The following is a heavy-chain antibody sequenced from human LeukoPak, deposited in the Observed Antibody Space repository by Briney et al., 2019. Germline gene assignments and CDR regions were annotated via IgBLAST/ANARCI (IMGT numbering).Heavy chain of an antibody. Sequence: GGSLRLSCAASGFTFSSYAMSWVRQAPGKGLEWVSAISGSGGSTYYADSVKGRFTISRDNSKNTLYLQMNSLRAEDTAVYYCAKVPGATYCSSTSRYRLYWGQGTLVTVSS. J-gene: IGHJ4*02. D-gene: IGHD2-2*01. V-gene: IGHV3-23*01. CDR3: AKVPGATYCSSTSRYRLY. CDR2: ISGSGGST. CDR1: GFTFSSYA.